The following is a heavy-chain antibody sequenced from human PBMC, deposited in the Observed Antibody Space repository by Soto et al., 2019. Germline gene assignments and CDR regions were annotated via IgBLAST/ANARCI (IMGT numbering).Heavy chain of an antibody. CDR1: GGSIGSYY. CDR3: ARSLGYCSGGSCSIYYYYMDV. CDR2: IYYSGST. J-gene: IGHJ6*03. D-gene: IGHD2-15*01. V-gene: IGHV4-59*08. Sequence: SETLSLTCTVSGGSIGSYYWSWIRQPPGKGLEWIGYIYYSGSTNYNPSLKSRVTISVDTSKNQFSLKLSSVTAADTAVYYCARSLGYCSGGSCSIYYYYMDVWGKGTTVTVSS.